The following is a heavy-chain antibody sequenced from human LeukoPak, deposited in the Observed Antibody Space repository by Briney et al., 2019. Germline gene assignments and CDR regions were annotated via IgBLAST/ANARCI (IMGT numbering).Heavy chain of an antibody. CDR3: ARGIDYYSFDY. CDR2: IYSGGST. Sequence: GGSLRLSCAASGFTVNNNYTSWVRQAPGKGLEWVSVIYSGGSTYYADSVKGRFTISRDYSKNTLYLQMNSLRAEDTAVYYCARGIDYYSFDYWGQGTLVTVSS. CDR1: GFTVNNNY. V-gene: IGHV3-53*01. J-gene: IGHJ4*02. D-gene: IGHD2-21*01.